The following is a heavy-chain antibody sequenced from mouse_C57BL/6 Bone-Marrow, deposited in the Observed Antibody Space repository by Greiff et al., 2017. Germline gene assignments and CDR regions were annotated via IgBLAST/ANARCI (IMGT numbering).Heavy chain of an antibody. J-gene: IGHJ2*01. CDR2: IYPRSGNT. CDR3: ARSLIPVFDY. CDR1: GYTFTSYG. V-gene: IGHV1-81*01. Sequence: QVQLKESGAELARPGASVKLSCKASGYTFTSYGISWVKQRTGQGLEWIGEIYPRSGNTYYNEKFKGKATLTADKSSSTAYMELRSLTSEDAAVYFCARSLIPVFDYWGQGTTLTVSS.